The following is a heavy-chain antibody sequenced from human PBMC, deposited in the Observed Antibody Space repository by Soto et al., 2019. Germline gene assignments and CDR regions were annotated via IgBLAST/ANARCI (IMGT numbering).Heavy chain of an antibody. J-gene: IGHJ4*02. Sequence: GGSLRLSCTASGFTFGDSTMNWVRQAPGKGLEWVGFIEGKAYGGTTEYAASVIGRFSISRDDSKSVAYLQMNSLRAEDTAMYLCARSRYTGTYSGRFLDYRGQGALVTVSS. CDR1: GFTFGDST. CDR2: IEGKAYGGTT. V-gene: IGHV3-49*04. D-gene: IGHD1-26*01. CDR3: ARSRYTGTYSGRFLDY.